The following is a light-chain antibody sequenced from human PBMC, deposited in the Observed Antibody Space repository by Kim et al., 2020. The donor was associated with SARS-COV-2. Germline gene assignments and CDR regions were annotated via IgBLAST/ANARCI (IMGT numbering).Light chain of an antibody. CDR1: QSVSSY. J-gene: IGKJ1*01. CDR2: DAS. CDR3: QQRSIWPRT. Sequence: LSPGERATLSCRASQSVSSYLAWYQQKPGQAPRLHIYDASNRATGIPARFSGSGSGTDFTLTISSLEPEDFAVYYCQQRSIWPRTFGQGTKVDIK. V-gene: IGKV3-11*01.